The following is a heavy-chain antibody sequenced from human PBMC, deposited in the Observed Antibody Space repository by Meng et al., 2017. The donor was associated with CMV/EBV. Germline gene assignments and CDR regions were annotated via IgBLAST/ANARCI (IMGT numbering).Heavy chain of an antibody. CDR2: IYYSGST. CDR1: SGSISGTY. D-gene: IGHD4-11*01. CDR3: ARLNLMTTVTTPRSYYYYGMDV. V-gene: IGHV4-59*01. J-gene: IGHJ6*02. Sequence: SETLSLARTVASGSISGTYWRGNRRPPGKGLEGVEDIYYSGSTNYSPSLKSRVTISVDTSKNQFSLKLSSVTAADPAVYFCARLNLMTTVTTPRSYYYYGMDVWGPGTTVTVSS.